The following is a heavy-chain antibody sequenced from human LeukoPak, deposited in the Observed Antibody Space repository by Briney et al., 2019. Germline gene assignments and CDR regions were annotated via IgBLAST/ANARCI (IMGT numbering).Heavy chain of an antibody. CDR2: INHSGST. D-gene: IGHD6-13*01. CDR1: GGSFSGYY. V-gene: IGHV4-34*01. J-gene: IGHJ3*02. CDR3: AGLAAAAPDAFDI. Sequence: SETLSLTCAVYGGSFSGYYWSWIRQPPGKGLEWIGEINHSGSTNYNPSLKSRVTISVDTSKNQFSLKLSSVTAADTAVYYCAGLAAAAPDAFDIWGQGTMVTVSS.